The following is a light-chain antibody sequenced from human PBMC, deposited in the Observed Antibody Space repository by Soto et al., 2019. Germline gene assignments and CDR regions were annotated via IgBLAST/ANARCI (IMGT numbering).Light chain of an antibody. J-gene: IGKJ4*01. Sequence: DIVLTQFSLSLPVTPGEPASISCRSSQSLLHSNGYNYLDWYLQKPGQSPQLLIYLGSHRASGVPDRFSGSGSGTDFTLKISRXEAEDVGIFYCMQALQTPVTFGGGTKVDIK. V-gene: IGKV2-28*01. CDR2: LGS. CDR3: MQALQTPVT. CDR1: QSLLHSNGYNY.